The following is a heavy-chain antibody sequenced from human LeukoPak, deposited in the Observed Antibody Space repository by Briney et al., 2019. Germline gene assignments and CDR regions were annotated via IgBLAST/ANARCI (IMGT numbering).Heavy chain of an antibody. CDR3: AREGAGYYYYYGMDV. CDR2: INHSGST. D-gene: IGHD1-14*01. Sequence: SETLSLTCAVYGGSFSGYYWSWIRQPPGKGLEWIGEINHSGSTNYNPSLKSRVTISVDTSKNQFSLKLSSVTAADTAVYYCAREGAGYYYYYGMDVWGQGTTVTVSS. V-gene: IGHV4-34*01. J-gene: IGHJ6*02. CDR1: GGSFSGYY.